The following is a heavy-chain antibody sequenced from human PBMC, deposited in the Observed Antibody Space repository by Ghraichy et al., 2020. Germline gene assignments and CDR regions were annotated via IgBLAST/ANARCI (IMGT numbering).Heavy chain of an antibody. Sequence: SQTLSLTCTVSGGSMRGYYWSWIRQPPGKGLEWIGYIYYSGSSNYNPSLKSRATISLDTSTDQFSLNLSSVIAADTAVYYCARGSLYGYSGCWYYWFDPWGQGTQVTVSS. J-gene: IGHJ5*02. CDR3: ARGSLYGYSGCWYYWFDP. D-gene: IGHD6-19*01. CDR2: IYYSGSS. V-gene: IGHV4-59*01. CDR1: GGSMRGYY.